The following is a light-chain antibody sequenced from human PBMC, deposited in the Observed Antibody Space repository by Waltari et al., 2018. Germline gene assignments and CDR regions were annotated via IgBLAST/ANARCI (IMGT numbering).Light chain of an antibody. CDR3: MQALQTPYT. CDR1: QSLLNSNVYNY. J-gene: IGKJ2*01. Sequence: DIVMTQSPLSLPVTPGEPASISCRSSQSLLNSNVYNYLDWYLRKPGQSPHLLIYLGSNRASGVPDRFNGSGSGTDFTLKISRVEAEDVGVYYCMQALQTPYTFGQGTKLEIK. V-gene: IGKV2-28*01. CDR2: LGS.